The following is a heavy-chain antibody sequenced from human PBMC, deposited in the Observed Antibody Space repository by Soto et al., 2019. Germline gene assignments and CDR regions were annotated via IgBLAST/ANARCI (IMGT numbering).Heavy chain of an antibody. CDR1: GFTFSSYG. V-gene: IGHV3-30*18. J-gene: IGHJ2*01. CDR3: AKDYGGRSGSDYFGRFDL. Sequence: QVQLVESGGGVVQPGRSLRLSCAASGFTFSSYGMHWVRQAPGKGLEWVAVISYDGSNKYYADSVKGRFTISRDNSKNTLYLQMNSLRAEDTAVYYCAKDYGGRSGSDYFGRFDLWGRGTLVTVSS. D-gene: IGHD1-26*01. CDR2: ISYDGSNK.